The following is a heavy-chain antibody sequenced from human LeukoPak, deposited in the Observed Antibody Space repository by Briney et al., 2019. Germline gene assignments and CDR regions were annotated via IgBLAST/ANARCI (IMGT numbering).Heavy chain of an antibody. J-gene: IGHJ6*02. V-gene: IGHV4-30-2*01. CDR1: GGSFSSGAYY. D-gene: IGHD3-9*01. CDR3: ARVDSGYYYYYGMDV. CDR2: IYHSGST. Sequence: SETLSLTCTVSGGSFSSGAYYWSWIRRPPGKGLEWIGYIYHSGSTYYNPSLKSRVTISLDKSKNQFSLNLNSVTAADTAVYYCARVDSGYYYYYGMDVWGQGTTVIVSS.